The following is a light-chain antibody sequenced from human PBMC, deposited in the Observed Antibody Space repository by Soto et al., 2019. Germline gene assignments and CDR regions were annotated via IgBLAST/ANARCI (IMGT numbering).Light chain of an antibody. V-gene: IGLV1-44*01. CDR3: ATWDDSLSGVE. CDR2: RNN. CDR1: GSNIGRNS. J-gene: IGLJ3*02. Sequence: QSVLTQPPSTSRTPGQRGSITCSGSGSNIGRNSVTWYQRLPGAAPKLLVYRNNHRPSGVPERFSGSKSGTSASLAISDLQSEDEADYYCATWDDSLSGVEFGGGTKVTVL.